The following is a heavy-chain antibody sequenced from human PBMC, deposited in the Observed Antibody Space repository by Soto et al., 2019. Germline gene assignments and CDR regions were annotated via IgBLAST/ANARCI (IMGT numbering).Heavy chain of an antibody. V-gene: IGHV1-3*01. D-gene: IGHD6-13*01. J-gene: IGHJ6*02. CDR3: ATGEGIAAAVYYYGMDV. Sequence: ASVKVSCKASGYTFTSYAMHWVRQAPGQRLEWMGWINAGNGETIYAQKFQGRVTMTEDTSTDTAYMELSSLRSEDTAVYYCATGEGIAAAVYYYGMDVWGQGTTVTVSS. CDR1: GYTFTSYA. CDR2: INAGNGET.